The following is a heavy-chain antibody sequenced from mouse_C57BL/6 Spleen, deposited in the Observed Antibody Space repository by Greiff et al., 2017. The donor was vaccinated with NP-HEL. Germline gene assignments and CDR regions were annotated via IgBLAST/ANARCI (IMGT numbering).Heavy chain of an antibody. D-gene: IGHD2-1*01. V-gene: IGHV7-3*01. CDR3: ARSPPYGNLYYYAMDY. CDR2: IRNKANGYTT. J-gene: IGHJ4*01. Sequence: EVQGVESGGGLVQPGGSLSLSCAASGFTFTDYYMSWVRQPPGKALEWLGFIRNKANGYTTEYSASVKGRFTISRDNSQSILYLQMNALRAEDSATYYCARSPPYGNLYYYAMDYWGQGTSVTVSS. CDR1: GFTFTDYY.